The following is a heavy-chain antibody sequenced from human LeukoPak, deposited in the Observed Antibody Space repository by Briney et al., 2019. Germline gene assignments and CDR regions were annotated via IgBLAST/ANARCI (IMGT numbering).Heavy chain of an antibody. CDR2: IIPIFGTA. D-gene: IGHD2-2*01. CDR3: ARMPVLLLYCSSTSCLERSYYMDV. V-gene: IGHV1-69*05. CDR1: GGTFSSYA. Sequence: SVKVSCKASGGTFSSYAISWVRQAPGQGLEWVGGIIPIFGTANYAQKFQGRVTMTRNTSISTAYMELSSLRSEDTAVYYCARMPVLLLYCSSTSCLERSYYMDVWGKGTTVTISS. J-gene: IGHJ6*03.